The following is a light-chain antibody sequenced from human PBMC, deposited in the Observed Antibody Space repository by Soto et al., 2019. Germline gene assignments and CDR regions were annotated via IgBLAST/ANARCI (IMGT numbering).Light chain of an antibody. CDR3: QQYDNLPLT. CDR2: DAS. J-gene: IGKJ4*01. CDR1: QDISNH. V-gene: IGKV1-33*01. Sequence: DIQMTQSPSSLSASVGDRVTITCQASQDISNHLNWYQQKPGKAPKLLIYDASNLETGVPSRFSGSGSGTDFTFTISSLQPEDIATYYCQQYDNLPLTFGGGTKVDIK.